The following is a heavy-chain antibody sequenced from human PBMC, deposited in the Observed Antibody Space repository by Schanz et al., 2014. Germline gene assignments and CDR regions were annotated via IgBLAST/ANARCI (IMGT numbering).Heavy chain of an antibody. J-gene: IGHJ2*01. Sequence: EVQLVESGGDFVQPGGSLRLSCEVSGFTFSDYSMTWVRQPPGKGLEWVSYISGNSIFTYNAKSVRGRFTISRDNAKNSLYLQMNSLRDDDTAIYYCARGQSSGFSYAEMAFDLWGRGTLVTVSS. CDR2: ISGNSIFT. CDR1: GFTFSDYS. D-gene: IGHD3-22*01. CDR3: ARGQSSGFSYAEMAFDL. V-gene: IGHV3-48*02.